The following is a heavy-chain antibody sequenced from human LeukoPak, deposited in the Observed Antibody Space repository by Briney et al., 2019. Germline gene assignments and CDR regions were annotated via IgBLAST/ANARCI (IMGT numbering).Heavy chain of an antibody. CDR2: IYYSGST. CDR1: GGPISSGDYY. CDR3: ARGNLGVTPFDY. V-gene: IGHV4-30-4*01. D-gene: IGHD2-21*02. Sequence: SQTLSLTCTVSGGPISSGDYYWSWIRQPPGKGLEWIGYIYYSGSTYYNPSLKSRVTISVDTSKNQFSLKLSSVTAADTAVYYCARGNLGVTPFDYWGQGTLVTVSS. J-gene: IGHJ4*02.